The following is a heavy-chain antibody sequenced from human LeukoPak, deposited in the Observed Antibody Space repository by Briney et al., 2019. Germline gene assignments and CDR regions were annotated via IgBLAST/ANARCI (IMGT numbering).Heavy chain of an antibody. J-gene: IGHJ4*02. D-gene: IGHD2-2*01. V-gene: IGHV3-30*02. CDR3: AKGTPGIVVVPAAEYYFDY. CDR2: IRYDGSNK. CDR1: GFTFSSYG. Sequence: GGSLRLSCAASGFTFSSYGMHWVRQAPGKGLEWVAFIRYDGSNKYYADSVKGRFTISRDNSKNTLYLQMNSLRAEGTAVYYCAKGTPGIVVVPAAEYYFDYWGQGTLVTVSS.